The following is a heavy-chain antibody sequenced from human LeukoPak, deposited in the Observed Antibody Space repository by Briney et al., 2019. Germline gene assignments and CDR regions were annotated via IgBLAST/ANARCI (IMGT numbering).Heavy chain of an antibody. J-gene: IGHJ4*02. Sequence: GGSLRLSCAASGFTVTTSYMSWVRQAPGKGLEWVSIIYSAGSTYYADPVKGRFTISRDNSKNTLYLQMNSLSAEDTAVYYCARENYGGNVDYWGQGTLVTVSS. CDR3: ARENYGGNVDY. D-gene: IGHD4-23*01. CDR1: GFTVTTSY. V-gene: IGHV3-53*01. CDR2: IYSAGST.